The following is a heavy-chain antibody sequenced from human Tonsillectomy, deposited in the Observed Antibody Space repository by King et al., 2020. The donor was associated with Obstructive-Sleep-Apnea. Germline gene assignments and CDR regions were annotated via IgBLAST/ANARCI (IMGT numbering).Heavy chain of an antibody. CDR3: ARHLGYCSGGSCPYFDY. Sequence: QLVQSGAEVKKPGESLRISCKGSGYSFTSYWISWVRQMPGKGLEWMGRIDPSDSYTNYSPSFQGHVTISADKSFSPAYLQWSSLKASDTAMYYCARHLGYCSGGSCPYFDYWGQGTLVTVSS. J-gene: IGHJ4*02. D-gene: IGHD2-15*01. CDR1: GYSFTSYW. V-gene: IGHV5-10-1*01. CDR2: IDPSDSYT.